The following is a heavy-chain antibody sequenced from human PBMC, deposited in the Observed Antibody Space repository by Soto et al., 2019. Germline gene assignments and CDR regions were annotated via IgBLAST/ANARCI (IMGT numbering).Heavy chain of an antibody. CDR3: ARVKGIAVAGTGYDAFDI. Sequence: QVQLVESGGGVVQPGRSLRLSCAASGFTFSSYGMHWVRQAPGKGLEWVAVIWYDGSNKYYADSVKGRFTISRDNSKNTLYLQMNSLRAEDTAVYYCARVKGIAVAGTGYDAFDIWGQGTMVTFSS. D-gene: IGHD6-13*01. CDR1: GFTFSSYG. J-gene: IGHJ3*02. CDR2: IWYDGSNK. V-gene: IGHV3-33*01.